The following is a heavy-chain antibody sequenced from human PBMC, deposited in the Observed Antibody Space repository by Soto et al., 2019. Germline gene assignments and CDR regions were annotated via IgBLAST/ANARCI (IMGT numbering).Heavy chain of an antibody. CDR2: FDPEDGET. D-gene: IGHD2-15*01. J-gene: IGHJ3*02. V-gene: IGHV1-24*01. CDR1: GYTLTELS. CDR3: VTEYPHSGAPDIVVIEAAIGFAFEI. Sequence: QVQLVQSGAEVKKPGASVKVSCKVSGYTLTELSMHWVRQAPGKGLEWMGGFDPEDGETIYAQKFQGRVTMTEDTSTDTAYMELNSLRSEDTAVYYCVTEYPHSGAPDIVVIEAAIGFAFEIWGQGTMVTVSS.